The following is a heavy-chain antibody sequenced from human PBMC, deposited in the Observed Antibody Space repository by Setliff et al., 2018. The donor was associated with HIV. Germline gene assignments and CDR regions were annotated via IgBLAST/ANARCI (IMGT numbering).Heavy chain of an antibody. CDR1: GGSFAASH. CDR3: ARRSSWADYYYMDV. CDR2: ISHSGDT. Sequence: SETLSLTCAVYGGSFAASHWSWIRQSPGKGLEWIGEISHSGDTDYKPSLKTRITMSVDTSKNQFSLKLNSVTAADTAVYYCARRSSWADYYYMDVWGKGTAVTVSS. J-gene: IGHJ6*03. V-gene: IGHV4-34*01.